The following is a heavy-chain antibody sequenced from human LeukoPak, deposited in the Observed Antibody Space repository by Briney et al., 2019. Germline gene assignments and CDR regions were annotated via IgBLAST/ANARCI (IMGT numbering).Heavy chain of an antibody. D-gene: IGHD2-2*01. V-gene: IGHV4-59*12. Sequence: KPSETLSLTCTVSGGSISSYYWSWIRQPPGKGLEWIGYIYYSGSTNYNPSLKSRVTISVDTSKNQFSLKLSSVTAADTAVYYCARNYARRAFDIWGQGTMVTVSS. CDR1: GGSISSYY. CDR2: IYYSGST. J-gene: IGHJ3*02. CDR3: ARNYARRAFDI.